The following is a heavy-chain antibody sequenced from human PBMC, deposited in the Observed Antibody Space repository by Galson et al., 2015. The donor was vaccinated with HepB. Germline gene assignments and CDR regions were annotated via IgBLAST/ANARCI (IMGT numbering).Heavy chain of an antibody. CDR2: ISGSGGST. Sequence: SLRLSCAASGFTFSSYAMSWVRQAPGKGLEWVSAISGSGGSTYYADSVKGRFTISRDNSKNTLYLQMNSLRAEDTAVYYCANPRYCSSTSCSYYYYGMDVWGQGTTVTVSS. V-gene: IGHV3-23*01. D-gene: IGHD2-2*01. CDR3: ANPRYCSSTSCSYYYYGMDV. J-gene: IGHJ6*02. CDR1: GFTFSSYA.